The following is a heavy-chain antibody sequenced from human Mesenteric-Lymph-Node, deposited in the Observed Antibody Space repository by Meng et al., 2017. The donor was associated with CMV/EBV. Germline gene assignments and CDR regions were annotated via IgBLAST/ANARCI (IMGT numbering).Heavy chain of an antibody. CDR3: ARDPHEFWRSYFFDF. CDR2: ISANNGNT. Sequence: ASVKVSCKASGYTFTSYGISWVRQAPGQGLEWMGWISANNGNTNYAQKLQGRVTMTTDTSTTTAYMELRSLRSDDAAVYYCARDPHEFWRSYFFDFWGQGTLVTVSS. J-gene: IGHJ4*02. D-gene: IGHD3-3*01. CDR1: GYTFTSYG. V-gene: IGHV1-18*01.